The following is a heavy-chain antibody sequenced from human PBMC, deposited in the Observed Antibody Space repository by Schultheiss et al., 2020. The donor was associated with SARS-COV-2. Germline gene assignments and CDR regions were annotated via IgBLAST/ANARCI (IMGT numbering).Heavy chain of an antibody. CDR3: ARGRGTGSYRPDGYGMDV. V-gene: IGHV4-59*12. CDR2: IYYSGST. D-gene: IGHD3-16*02. CDR1: GGSFSGYY. J-gene: IGHJ6*02. Sequence: SETLSLTCAVYGGSFSGYYWSWIRQPPGKGLEWIGYIYYSGSTNYNPSLKSRVTISVDTSKNQFSLKLSSVTAADTAVYYCARGRGTGSYRPDGYGMDVWGQGTTVTVSS.